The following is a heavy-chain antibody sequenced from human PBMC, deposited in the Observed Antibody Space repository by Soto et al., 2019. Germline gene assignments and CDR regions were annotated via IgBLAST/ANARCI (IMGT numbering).Heavy chain of an antibody. D-gene: IGHD3-10*01. CDR2: ISGSGGST. V-gene: IGHV3-23*01. J-gene: IGHJ3*02. CDR3: AKDLGLSLRAAHDAFDI. CDR1: GFTFSSYA. Sequence: PGGSLRLSCAASGFTFSSYAMSWVRQAPGKGLEWVSAISGSGGSTYYADSVKGRFTISRDNSKNTLYLQMNGLRAEDTAVYYCAKDLGLSLRAAHDAFDICGQGTMVTVSS.